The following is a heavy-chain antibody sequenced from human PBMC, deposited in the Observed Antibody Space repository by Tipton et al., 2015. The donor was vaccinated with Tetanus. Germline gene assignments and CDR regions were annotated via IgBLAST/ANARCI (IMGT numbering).Heavy chain of an antibody. J-gene: IGHJ4*02. D-gene: IGHD1-26*01. V-gene: IGHV5-10-1*01. Sequence: SLRLSCKVSGQTFTTYWISWVRQMPGKGLEWMGRIDPSESYTIYNPSLQGHVTISADKSISTAYVQWSSLKASDTAMYYWGRQRSGGYYIFDYWGQGTLVTVTS. CDR1: GQTFTTYW. CDR3: GRQRSGGYYIFDY. CDR2: IDPSESYT.